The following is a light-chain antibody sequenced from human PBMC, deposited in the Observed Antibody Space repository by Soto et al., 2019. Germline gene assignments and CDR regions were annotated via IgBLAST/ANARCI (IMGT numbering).Light chain of an antibody. CDR2: EGT. J-gene: IGLJ2*01. CDR1: SSDFENYKL. CDR3: CSYAGEV. V-gene: IGLV2-23*01. Sequence: QSALTQPASVSGSPGQSITISCTGTSSDFENYKLVSWYQHHPGKAPKLIFYEGTERPSGVSTRFSGSKSGITASLTLSGLQAEDEADYYCCSYAGEVFGGGTKLTVL.